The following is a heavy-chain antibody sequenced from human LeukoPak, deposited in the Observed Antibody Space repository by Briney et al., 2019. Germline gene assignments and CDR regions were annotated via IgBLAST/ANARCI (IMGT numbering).Heavy chain of an antibody. CDR3: ARARAPHYDSSGYQVGAYFDY. CDR2: ISSNGGST. CDR1: GFTFSSYA. Sequence: PGGSLRLSCAASGFTFSSYAMHWVRQAPGKGLEYVSAISSNGGSTYYANSVKGRFTISRDNSKNTLYLQVGSLRAEDMAVYYCARARAPHYDSSGYQVGAYFDYWGQGTLVTVSS. D-gene: IGHD3-22*01. J-gene: IGHJ4*02. V-gene: IGHV3-64*01.